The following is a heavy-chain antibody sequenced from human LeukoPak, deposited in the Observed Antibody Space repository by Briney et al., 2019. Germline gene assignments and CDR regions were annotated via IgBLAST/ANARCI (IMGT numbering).Heavy chain of an antibody. CDR3: ATDGMVRGPDAWFDS. V-gene: IGHV4-59*12. J-gene: IGHJ5*01. D-gene: IGHD3-10*01. Sequence: SETLSLTCTVSGGSISSDHWSWIRQPPGKGLEWIGFINYNGNPKYNPSLKSRVTMSVDTSKNQFSLKLSSVTAADTAVYYCATDGMVRGPDAWFDSWGQGTLVTVSS. CDR2: INYNGNP. CDR1: GGSISSDH.